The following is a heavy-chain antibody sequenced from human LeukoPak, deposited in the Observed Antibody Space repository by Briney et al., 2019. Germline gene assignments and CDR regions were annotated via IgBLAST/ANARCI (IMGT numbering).Heavy chain of an antibody. CDR1: GYTFTGYY. CDR2: INPNSGGT. CDR3: ARDRRGRYFDWLPIYFDY. D-gene: IGHD3-9*01. J-gene: IGHJ4*02. V-gene: IGHV1-2*02. Sequence: ASVTVSCKASGYTFTGYYMHWVRQAPGQGLEWMGWINPNSGGTNYAQKFQGRVTMTRDTSISTAYMELSRLRSDDTAVYYCARDRRGRYFDWLPIYFDYWGQGTLVTVSS.